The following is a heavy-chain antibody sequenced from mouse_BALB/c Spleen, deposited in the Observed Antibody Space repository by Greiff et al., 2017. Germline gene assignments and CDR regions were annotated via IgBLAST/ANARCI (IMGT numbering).Heavy chain of an antibody. CDR2: IYPSDSYT. J-gene: IGHJ2*01. Sequence: QVQLQQPGAELVRPGASVKLSCKASGYTFTSYWINWVKQSPGQGLEWIGNIYPSDSYTNYNQKFKDKATLTVDKSSSTAYMQLSSPTSEDSAVYYCTREYYGSSGYWGQGTTVTVSS. V-gene: IGHV1-69*02. CDR1: GYTFTSYW. CDR3: TREYYGSSGY. D-gene: IGHD1-1*01.